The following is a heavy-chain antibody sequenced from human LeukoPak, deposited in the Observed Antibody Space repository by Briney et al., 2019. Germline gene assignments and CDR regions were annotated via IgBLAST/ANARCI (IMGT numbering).Heavy chain of an antibody. CDR1: GRSMSNY. V-gene: IGHV4-4*07. Sequence: SETLSLTCTVPGRSMSNYWRWIRQPAGKGLEGIGRIYTRGSTNYNPSLKSRVTMSVETSKNQFSLKLSSVTAADTAVYYCARGRAVTKTNSGSGWYRVFDYWGQGTLVTVSS. CDR2: IYTRGST. CDR3: ARGRAVTKTNSGSGWYRVFDY. D-gene: IGHD6-19*01. J-gene: IGHJ4*02.